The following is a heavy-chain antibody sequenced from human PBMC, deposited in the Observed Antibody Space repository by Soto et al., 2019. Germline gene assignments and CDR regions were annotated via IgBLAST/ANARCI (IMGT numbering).Heavy chain of an antibody. CDR1: GFTFSSYA. CDR3: ATVAIGYSSSSDAFDI. D-gene: IGHD6-6*01. J-gene: IGHJ3*02. V-gene: IGHV3-23*01. CDR2: ISGSGGST. Sequence: EVQLLESGGGLVQPGGSLRLSCAASGFTFSSYAMSWVRQAPGKGLEWVSAISGSGGSTYYADSVKGRFTISRDNSKNTLYLQMNSLRAEDTAVYYCATVAIGYSSSSDAFDIWGQGTMVTVSS.